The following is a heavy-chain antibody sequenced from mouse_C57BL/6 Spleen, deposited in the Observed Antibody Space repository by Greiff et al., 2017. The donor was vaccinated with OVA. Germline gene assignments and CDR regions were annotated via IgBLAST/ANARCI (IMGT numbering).Heavy chain of an antibody. CDR3: TRSPYCFDY. Sequence: QVQLKQSGAELVRPGASVTLSCKASGYTFTDYEMHWVKQTPVHGLEWIGAIDPDTGGTAYNQKFKGKAILTADKSSSTAYMELRSLTSEDSAVYYCTRSPYCFDYWGQGTTLTVSS. CDR2: IDPDTGGT. V-gene: IGHV1-15*01. CDR1: GYTFTDYE. J-gene: IGHJ2*01.